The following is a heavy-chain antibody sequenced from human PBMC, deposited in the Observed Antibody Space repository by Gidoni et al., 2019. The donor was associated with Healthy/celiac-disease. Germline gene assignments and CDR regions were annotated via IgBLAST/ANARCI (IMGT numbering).Heavy chain of an antibody. D-gene: IGHD3-3*01. J-gene: IGHJ3*02. CDR2: IYPGDSDT. Sequence: EVQLVQSGAEVKKPGASLKISCKGSGYSFTSYWIGWGRQMPGKGLECMGSIYPGDSDTRYSPSFTGQVTISADKSISTAYLQWSSLKASDTAMYYCARGGYVLRFLEWLPAFDIWGQGTMVTVSS. V-gene: IGHV5-51*01. CDR3: ARGGYVLRFLEWLPAFDI. CDR1: GYSFTSYW.